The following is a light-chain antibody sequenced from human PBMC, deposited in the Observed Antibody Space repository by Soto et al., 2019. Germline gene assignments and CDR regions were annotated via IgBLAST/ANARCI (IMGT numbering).Light chain of an antibody. CDR3: QQYMSYS. CDR2: DAS. V-gene: IGKV1-5*01. J-gene: IGKJ1*01. Sequence: DIQMTQSPSTLSASVGDRVTITCRASKNINTWVAWYQQKPGKAPKLLIYDASSLESGVPSRVSGSGSGTEFTLTISSLQPDDFATYYCQQYMSYSVGQGTKVDIK. CDR1: KNINTW.